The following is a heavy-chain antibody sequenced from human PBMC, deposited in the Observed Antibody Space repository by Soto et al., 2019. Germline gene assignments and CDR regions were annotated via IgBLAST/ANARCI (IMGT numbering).Heavy chain of an antibody. V-gene: IGHV3-30*18. J-gene: IGHJ4*02. CDR2: ISYDGSNK. CDR1: GFTFSSYG. CDR3: AKDDAPRGRFDD. Sequence: GGSLRLSCAASGFTFSSYGMHWVRQAPGKGLEWVAVISYDGSNKYYADSVKGRFTISRDNSKNTLYLQMNSLRAEDTAVYYCAKDDAPRGRFDDWGQGTLVTVSA.